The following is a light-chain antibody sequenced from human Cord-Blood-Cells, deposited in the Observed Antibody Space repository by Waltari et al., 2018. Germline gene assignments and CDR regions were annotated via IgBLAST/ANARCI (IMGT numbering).Light chain of an antibody. J-gene: IGKJ1*01. Sequence: DIVLTQSPATLPLSPGERATLSCRASQSVSSYFAWYQQKPGQAPRLLIYDSSNRATGIPARFSGSGSGTDFTLTISSLEPEDFAVYYCQQRSNWPRTFGQGTKVEIK. V-gene: IGKV3-11*01. CDR2: DSS. CDR1: QSVSSY. CDR3: QQRSNWPRT.